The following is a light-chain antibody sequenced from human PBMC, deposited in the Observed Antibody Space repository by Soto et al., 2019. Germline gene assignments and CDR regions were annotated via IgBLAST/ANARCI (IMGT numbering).Light chain of an antibody. J-gene: IGKJ1*01. CDR1: QSVGSN. Sequence: IVMSQSPATLSVSPGERATLSCRASQSVGSNLAWYQQKPGQAPRLLIYGAYTRATGIPARFSGSGSGTEFTLTISSLQSEDFAIYFCQQYNNWPPDRTFGQGTKVEIK. V-gene: IGKV3-15*01. CDR3: QQYNNWPPDRT. CDR2: GAY.